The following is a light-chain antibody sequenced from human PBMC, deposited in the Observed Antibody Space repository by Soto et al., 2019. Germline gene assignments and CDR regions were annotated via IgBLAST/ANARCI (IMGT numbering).Light chain of an antibody. Sequence: QSVLTQPPSVSGAPGQRVTISCTGSSSNIGAGYDVHWYQQLPGTAPKLLIYGNSNRPSGVPDRFSGSKSGTSASLAITGXXXEDEADYYCQSYDSSLSGSVVFGGGTQLTVL. CDR3: QSYDSSLSGSVV. V-gene: IGLV1-40*01. J-gene: IGLJ2*01. CDR1: SSNIGAGYD. CDR2: GNS.